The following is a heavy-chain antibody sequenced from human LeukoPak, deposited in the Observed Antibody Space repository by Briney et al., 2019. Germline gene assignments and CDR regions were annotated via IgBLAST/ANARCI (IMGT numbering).Heavy chain of an antibody. D-gene: IGHD2-15*01. Sequence: SVTVSCKASGGTFSSYAISWVRQAPGQGLEWMGRIIPILGIANYAQKFQGRVTITADKSTSTAYMELSSLRSEDTAVYYCARATYCSGGSCYFDYWGQGTLVTVSS. J-gene: IGHJ4*02. CDR2: IIPILGIA. CDR3: ARATYCSGGSCYFDY. V-gene: IGHV1-69*04. CDR1: GGTFSSYA.